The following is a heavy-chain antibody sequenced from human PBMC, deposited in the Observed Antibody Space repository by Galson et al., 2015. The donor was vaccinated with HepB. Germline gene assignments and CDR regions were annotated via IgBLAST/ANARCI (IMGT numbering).Heavy chain of an antibody. Sequence: SLRLSCASSGFILGTNDMTWVRQTPGKGLEWISYLSSDSTNIYYADSVKGRFTISRDNAKNSLYLQMNSLRAEDTAVYYCARAVWNFYDASGYYYFDSWGQGTLVTVSS. CDR2: LSSDSTNI. J-gene: IGHJ4*02. CDR1: GFILGTND. D-gene: IGHD3-22*01. CDR3: ARAVWNFYDASGYYYFDS. V-gene: IGHV3-48*03.